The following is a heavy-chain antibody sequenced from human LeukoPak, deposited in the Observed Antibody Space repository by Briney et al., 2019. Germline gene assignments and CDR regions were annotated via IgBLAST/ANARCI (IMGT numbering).Heavy chain of an antibody. CDR2: IKQDGSEE. CDR1: GFTFSSYW. V-gene: IGHV3-7*01. CDR3: ARDFRFHDDY. Sequence: GGSLRLSCAASGFTFSSYWVTWVRQAPGKGLEWVGNIKQDGSEEYYMDSVKGRFTISRDNAKNSVYLQMNSLRVEDTAVYYCARDFRFHDDYWGQGTLVTVSS. J-gene: IGHJ4*02.